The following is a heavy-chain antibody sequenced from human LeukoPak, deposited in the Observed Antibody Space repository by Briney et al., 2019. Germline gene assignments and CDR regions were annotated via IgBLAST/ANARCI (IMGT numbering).Heavy chain of an antibody. V-gene: IGHV3-30-3*01. CDR3: ARPHGGIVVVTASFDY. D-gene: IGHD2-21*02. Sequence: GRSLRLSCAASGFTFSSSAMHWVRQAPGKGLECVPVILYDGSNKYYADSVKGRFTISRDNSKNTLYLQMNSLRAEDTAVYYCARPHGGIVVVTASFDYWGQGTLVTVSS. CDR1: GFTFSSSA. J-gene: IGHJ4*02. CDR2: ILYDGSNK.